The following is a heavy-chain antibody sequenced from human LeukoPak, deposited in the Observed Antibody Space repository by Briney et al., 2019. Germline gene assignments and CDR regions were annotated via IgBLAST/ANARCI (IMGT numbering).Heavy chain of an antibody. D-gene: IGHD3/OR15-3a*01. V-gene: IGHV3-23*01. CDR3: AGGTGLPPANYFYYGMDV. Sequence: AGGSLRLSCAASGFTFSSYAMSWVRQAPGKGLEWVSSISGSGGSTYYADSVKGRFTFSRDNSKNTLYLQMNSLRAEDTAVYYCAGGTGLPPANYFYYGMDVWGQGTSVTVSS. CDR1: GFTFSSYA. CDR2: ISGSGGST. J-gene: IGHJ6*02.